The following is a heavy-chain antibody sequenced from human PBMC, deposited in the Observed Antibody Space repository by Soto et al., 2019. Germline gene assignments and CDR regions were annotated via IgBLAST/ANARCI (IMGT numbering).Heavy chain of an antibody. V-gene: IGHV3-30-3*01. CDR3: ARDRDVFVGLPRWFDY. CDR2: ISYDGSNK. CDR1: GFTFSSYA. D-gene: IGHD5-12*01. J-gene: IGHJ4*02. Sequence: GGSLRLSCAASGFTFSSYAMHWVRQAPGKGLEWVAVISYDGSNKYYADSVKGRFTISRDNSKNTLYLQMNSLRAEDTAVYYCARDRDVFVGLPRWFDYWGQGTLVTVSS.